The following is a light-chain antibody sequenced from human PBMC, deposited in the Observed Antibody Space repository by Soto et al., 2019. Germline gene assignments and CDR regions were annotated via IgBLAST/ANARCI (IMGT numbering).Light chain of an antibody. V-gene: IGKV1-5*03. Sequence: DIQMTQSPSILSASVGDRVTITCRASQSISSWLAWYQQKPGKAPNLLIHKASHLESGVPSRFSGSGSGTEFTLTISSLQPDDFATYYCQHYNSYPEAFGQGTKVDIK. CDR1: QSISSW. CDR3: QHYNSYPEA. J-gene: IGKJ1*01. CDR2: KAS.